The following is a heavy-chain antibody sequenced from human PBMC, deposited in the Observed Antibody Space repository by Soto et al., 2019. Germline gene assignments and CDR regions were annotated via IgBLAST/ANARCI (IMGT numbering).Heavy chain of an antibody. Sequence: SVKVSCKASGGTFSSYAISWVRQAPGQGLEWMGGIIPIFGTANYAQKFQGRVTITADESTSTAYMELSSLRSEDTAVYYCAKEKIVGATNYFDYWGQGTLVTVSS. J-gene: IGHJ4*02. D-gene: IGHD1-26*01. CDR2: IIPIFGTA. V-gene: IGHV1-69*13. CDR3: AKEKIVGATNYFDY. CDR1: GGTFSSYA.